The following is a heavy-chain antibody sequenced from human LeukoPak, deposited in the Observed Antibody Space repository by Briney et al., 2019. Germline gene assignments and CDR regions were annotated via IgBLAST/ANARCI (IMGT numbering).Heavy chain of an antibody. D-gene: IGHD6-13*01. J-gene: IGHJ4*02. CDR3: ARANSSWYPFDY. CDR2: IRYDGSNK. V-gene: IGHV3-30*02. Sequence: GGSLRLSCAASGFTFSSYDMHWVRQAPGKGREWVAFIRYDGSNKNYADSVKGRFTISRDNSKNTLYLQMNSLRAEDTAVYYCARANSSWYPFDYWGQGTLVTVSS. CDR1: GFTFSSYD.